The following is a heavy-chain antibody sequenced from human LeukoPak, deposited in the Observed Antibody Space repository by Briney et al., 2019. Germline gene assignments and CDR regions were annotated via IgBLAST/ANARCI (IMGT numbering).Heavy chain of an antibody. CDR3: ASTVGYMDV. V-gene: IGHV4-34*01. J-gene: IGHJ6*03. CDR1: GGSFSGYY. Sequence: SETLSLTCAVYGGSFSGYYWSWIRQPPGKGLEWIGEINHSGSTNYNPSLKSRVTISVDTSKNQFSLKLSSVTAADTAVYYCASTVGYMDVWGKGTTVTISS. D-gene: IGHD4-23*01. CDR2: INHSGST.